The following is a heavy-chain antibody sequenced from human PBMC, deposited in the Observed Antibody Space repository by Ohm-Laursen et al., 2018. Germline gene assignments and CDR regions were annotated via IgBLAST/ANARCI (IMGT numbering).Heavy chain of an antibody. J-gene: IGHJ4*02. CDR3: AKDLGYGADGAYFDY. Sequence: GSLRLSCSASGFTFSSYAMSWVRQAPGKGLEWVSAISGSGGSTYYADSVKGRFTTSRDNSKNTLYLQMNSLRAEDTAVYYCAKDLGYGADGAYFDYWGQGTLVTVSS. D-gene: IGHD4-17*01. CDR2: ISGSGGST. CDR1: GFTFSSYA. V-gene: IGHV3-23*01.